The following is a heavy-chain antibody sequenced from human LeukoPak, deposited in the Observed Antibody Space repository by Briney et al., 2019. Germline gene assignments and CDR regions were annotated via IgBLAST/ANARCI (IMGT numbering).Heavy chain of an antibody. V-gene: IGHV3-48*03. CDR1: GFSFRKYE. J-gene: IGHJ4*02. Sequence: GGSLRLSCAASGFSFRKYEMNWIRQAPGKGLEWVAYINSDGALTYYADSVKCRFTISRDNTKNSLYLQMSSLRVEDTAVYYCARPDYWGQGALVTVSS. CDR2: INSDGALT. CDR3: ARPDY.